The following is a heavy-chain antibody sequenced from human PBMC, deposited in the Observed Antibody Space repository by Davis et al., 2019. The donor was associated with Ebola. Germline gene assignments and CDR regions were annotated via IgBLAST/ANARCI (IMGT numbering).Heavy chain of an antibody. CDR2: IRYDGSNK. V-gene: IGHV3-30*02. Sequence: GESLKISCAASGFTFSSYGMHWVRQAPGKGLEWVAFIRYDGSNKYYADSVKGRFTISRDNSKNTVHLQMNSLTPDDTAVYYCARDSYGMDVWGKGTTVSVSS. J-gene: IGHJ6*04. CDR3: ARDSYGMDV. CDR1: GFTFSSYG.